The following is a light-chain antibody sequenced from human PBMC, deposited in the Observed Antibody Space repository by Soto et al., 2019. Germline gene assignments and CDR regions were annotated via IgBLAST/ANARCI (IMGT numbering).Light chain of an antibody. V-gene: IGKV3-15*01. CDR1: QSVSSN. Sequence: EIVMTQSLATLSVSPGERATLSCRASQSVSSNLAWYQQKPGQAPRLLIYGASTRATGIPARFSGSRSGTEFTLTISSLQSEDFAVYYCQQYNNWPPWTFGQGTKVEIK. CDR2: GAS. CDR3: QQYNNWPPWT. J-gene: IGKJ1*01.